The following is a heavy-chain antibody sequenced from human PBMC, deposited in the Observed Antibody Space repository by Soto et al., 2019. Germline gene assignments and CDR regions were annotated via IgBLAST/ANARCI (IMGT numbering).Heavy chain of an antibody. CDR1: GFSFSSYW. CDR3: ATGYTYGPDY. J-gene: IGHJ4*02. CDR2: IKQDGSEK. D-gene: IGHD5-18*01. V-gene: IGHV3-7*03. Sequence: EVQLVESGGGLVQPGGSLRLSCAASGFSFSSYWMHWVRQAPGKGLEWVANIKQDGSEKYYVDSVKGRFTSSRDNAQNSLYLQMNSLRTEDTAVYYCATGYTYGPDYWGQGTLVTVTS.